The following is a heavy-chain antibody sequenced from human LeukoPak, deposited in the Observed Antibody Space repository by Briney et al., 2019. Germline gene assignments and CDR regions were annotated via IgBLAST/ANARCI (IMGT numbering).Heavy chain of an antibody. CDR2: IYTSGNT. CDR3: ARSWNWNAPFDF. CDR1: GVSMTSFY. Sequence: SETLSLTCTVSGVSMTSFYWNWIRQPAGKGLQWIGRIYTSGNTNDNPSLKSRVTMSLDTSKNQFSLKLTSVIAADTAVYYCARSWNWNAPFDFWGQGTLVTVSS. J-gene: IGHJ4*02. V-gene: IGHV4-4*07. D-gene: IGHD1-1*01.